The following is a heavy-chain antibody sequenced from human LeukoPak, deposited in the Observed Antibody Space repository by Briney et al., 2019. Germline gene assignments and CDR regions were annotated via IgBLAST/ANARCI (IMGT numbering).Heavy chain of an antibody. V-gene: IGHV4-59*08. D-gene: IGHD3-22*01. CDR3: ARVFDYYYDSSFAFDI. CDR1: GGSFSGYY. Sequence: SETLSLTCAVYGGSFSGYYWSWIRQPPGKGLEWIGYIYYSGSTNYNPSLKSRVTISVDTSKNQFSLKLSSVTAADTAVYYCARVFDYYYDSSFAFDIWGQGTMVTVSS. CDR2: IYYSGST. J-gene: IGHJ3*02.